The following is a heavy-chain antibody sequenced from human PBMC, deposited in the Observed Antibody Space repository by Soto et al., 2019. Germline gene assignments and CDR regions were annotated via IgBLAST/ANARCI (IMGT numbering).Heavy chain of an antibody. J-gene: IGHJ4*02. V-gene: IGHV4-34*01. CDR2: INHSGST. CDR1: GASFSRNH. CDR3: ARGGGYDSFDF. D-gene: IGHD5-12*01. Sequence: PSETLSLTCAVYGASFSRNHWSWIRKPPGKGLEWIGEINHSGSTNYSPSLKSRVTMSVDTSKNQFSLSLSSMTAADKAVYYCARGGGYDSFDFWGQGIQVTVSS.